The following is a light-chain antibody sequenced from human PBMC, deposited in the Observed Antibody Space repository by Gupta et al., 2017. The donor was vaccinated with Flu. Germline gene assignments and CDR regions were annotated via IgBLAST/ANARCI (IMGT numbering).Light chain of an antibody. Sequence: DIVMTQSPLSLPVTPGEPASIACRSSQSLLHSNEYNYLDWYLQKPGQSPQLLIYRGSTRASGVSDRFSGSGSGTDYTLKISRVEAEDVGVYYCMQSLQTWTFGQGTKVEIK. CDR3: MQSLQTWT. CDR2: RGS. J-gene: IGKJ1*01. V-gene: IGKV2-28*01. CDR1: QSLLHSNEYNY.